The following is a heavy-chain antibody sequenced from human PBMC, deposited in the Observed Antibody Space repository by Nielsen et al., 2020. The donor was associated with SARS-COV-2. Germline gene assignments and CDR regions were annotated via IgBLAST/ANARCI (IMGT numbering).Heavy chain of an antibody. J-gene: IGHJ4*02. CDR2: IYYSGST. Sequence: SETLSLTCTVSGGSISSSSYYWGWIRQPPGKGLEWIGSIYYSGSTYYNPSLKSRVTISVDTSKNQFSLKLSSVTAADTAVYYCARSAAVLRHFDWLPSSFDYWGQGTLVTVSS. CDR1: GGSISSSSYY. V-gene: IGHV4-39*01. CDR3: ARSAAVLRHFDWLPSSFDY. D-gene: IGHD3-9*01.